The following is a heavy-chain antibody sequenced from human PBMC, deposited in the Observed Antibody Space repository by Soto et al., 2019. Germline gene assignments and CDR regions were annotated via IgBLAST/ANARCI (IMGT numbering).Heavy chain of an antibody. D-gene: IGHD2-8*01. CDR2: IYPGDSDT. J-gene: IGHJ6*02. CDR3: ARHTMEYYDMDV. Sequence: GESLKISCKGSEDNFPDFWIGWVRQMPGKGLEWMGIIYPGDSDTRYSPSFQGQVTISADKSISTTYLQWSSLKASDTAMYYCARHTMEYYDMDVWGQGTTVTVSS. V-gene: IGHV5-51*01. CDR1: EDNFPDFW.